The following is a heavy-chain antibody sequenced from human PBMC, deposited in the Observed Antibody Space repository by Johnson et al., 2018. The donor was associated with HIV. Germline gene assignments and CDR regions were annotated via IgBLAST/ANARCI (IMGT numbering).Heavy chain of an antibody. CDR3: ARDSDVLPGYTGPEDAFDI. J-gene: IGHJ3*02. V-gene: IGHV3-30*03. CDR2: ISYDGSNQ. CDR1: GFTFSSYG. D-gene: IGHD3-9*01. Sequence: QVHLVESGGGVVQPGRSRRLSCAASGFTFSSYGMHWVRQAPGKGLEWVAVISYDGSNQYYADSVKGRFTISRDISKNTLYLQMSSLRTEDTAVYFCARDSDVLPGYTGPEDAFDIWGQGTLVTVSS.